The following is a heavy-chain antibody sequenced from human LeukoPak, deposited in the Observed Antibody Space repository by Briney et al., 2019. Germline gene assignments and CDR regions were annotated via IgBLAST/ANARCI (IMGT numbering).Heavy chain of an antibody. Sequence: PWGSLRLSCAASGFTFSSYGMRWVRQAPGKGLEWVAVISYDGSNKYYADSVKGRFTISRDNSKNTLYLQMNSLRADDTAVYYCARNRYSCGWYTKTFDYWGQGTLVTLSS. D-gene: IGHD6-19*01. V-gene: IGHV3-30*03. J-gene: IGHJ4*02. CDR3: ARNRYSCGWYTKTFDY. CDR2: ISYDGSNK. CDR1: GFTFSSYG.